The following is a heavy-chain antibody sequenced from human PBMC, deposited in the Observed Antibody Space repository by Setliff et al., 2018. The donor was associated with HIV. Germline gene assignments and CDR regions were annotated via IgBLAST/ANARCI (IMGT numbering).Heavy chain of an antibody. CDR3: ARPGYTSGFYWVFGAFGV. CDR1: GGSINSHY. V-gene: IGHV4-59*11. CDR2: IYYSGST. J-gene: IGHJ3*01. Sequence: SETLSLTCTVSGGSINSHYWSWIRQPPGKGLEWIGYIYYSGSTNYNPSLKSRVTMSVDTSKNQFSLKLSSVTAADTAVYYCARPGYTSGFYWVFGAFGVWGQGKMVTVSS. D-gene: IGHD3-22*01.